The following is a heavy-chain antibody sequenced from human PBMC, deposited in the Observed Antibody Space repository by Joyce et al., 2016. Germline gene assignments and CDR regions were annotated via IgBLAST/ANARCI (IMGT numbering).Heavy chain of an antibody. CDR1: GFTITSKY. Sequence: EVQLVESGGGLVQPEGSLRLSCTVSGFTITSKYINWVRQAPGKGLEWVSVVYSGGTTYYADSVKGRFSISRDKSKNTIYLQMNSLRPEDTAVYYCAREVGGNSGVAFDIWGQGTLVTVSS. CDR3: AREVGGNSGVAFDI. J-gene: IGHJ3*02. D-gene: IGHD5-12*01. V-gene: IGHV3-66*02. CDR2: VYSGGTT.